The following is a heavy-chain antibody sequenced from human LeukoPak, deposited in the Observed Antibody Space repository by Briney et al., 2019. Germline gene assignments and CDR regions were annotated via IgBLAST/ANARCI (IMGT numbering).Heavy chain of an antibody. Sequence: GGSLRLSCAASGFTFSNYWMTWVRQAPGKGLEWVANIKQDGSEKYYVDSVKGRFTISRDNAKNSLYLQMNSLRAEDTAVYYCARDLTGDLALRAFDIWGQGTMVTVSS. CDR2: IKQDGSEK. V-gene: IGHV3-7*01. D-gene: IGHD7-27*01. CDR1: GFTFSNYW. J-gene: IGHJ3*02. CDR3: ARDLTGDLALRAFDI.